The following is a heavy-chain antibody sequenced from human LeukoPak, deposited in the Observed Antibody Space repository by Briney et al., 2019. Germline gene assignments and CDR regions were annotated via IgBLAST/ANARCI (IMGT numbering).Heavy chain of an antibody. Sequence: GASVKVSCKASGYTFTSYGISWVRQAPGQGLEWMGWISAYNGNTNYAQKLQGRVTTTTDTSTSTAYMELRSLRSDDTAVYYCARDRGVVVPAATLDYWGQGTLVTVSS. V-gene: IGHV1-18*01. J-gene: IGHJ4*02. CDR2: ISAYNGNT. CDR3: ARDRGVVVPAATLDY. CDR1: GYTFTSYG. D-gene: IGHD2-2*01.